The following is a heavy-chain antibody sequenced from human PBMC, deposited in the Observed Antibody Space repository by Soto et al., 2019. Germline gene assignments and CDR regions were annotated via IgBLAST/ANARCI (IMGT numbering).Heavy chain of an antibody. V-gene: IGHV3-30*18. J-gene: IGHJ6*02. CDR2: ISYDGTNK. D-gene: IGHD4-17*01. CDR3: AKDLQSYGDYDYYCYGMDV. Sequence: QVQLVESGGGEVQPGRSLTISCAASGFTFSTYGMHWVRQTPGKGLEWVAVISYDGTNKFYSDSVKGRFTISRDNFKNTLTLHMTSLRADDPAVYSCAKDLQSYGDYDYYCYGMDVWGPGTRVTVSS. CDR1: GFTFSTYG.